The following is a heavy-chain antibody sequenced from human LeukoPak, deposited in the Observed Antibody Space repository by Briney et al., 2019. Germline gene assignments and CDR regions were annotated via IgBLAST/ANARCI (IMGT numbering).Heavy chain of an antibody. D-gene: IGHD3-3*01. CDR1: GGSFSGYY. CDR3: ARGFDFWSGYNFDY. V-gene: IGHV4-34*01. J-gene: IGHJ4*02. CDR2: INHSGST. Sequence: SETLSLTCAVSGGSFSGYYWSWIRQPPGKGLEWIGEINHSGSTNYNTSLKSRVTISLDTSKNQFSLKLSSVTAADTAVYYCARGFDFWSGYNFDYWGQGTLVTVSS.